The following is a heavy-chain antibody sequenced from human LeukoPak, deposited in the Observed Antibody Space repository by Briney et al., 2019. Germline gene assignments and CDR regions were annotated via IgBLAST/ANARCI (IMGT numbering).Heavy chain of an antibody. J-gene: IGHJ4*02. D-gene: IGHD6-6*01. Sequence: PGGSLRLSCAAPGFTFSTYGLSWVRQTPGKGLEWVSAISDSGSDTYYTDSVEGRFTISRDNSRNTLYLQMNSLRAEDTAVYYCAKRVPYSSSSVYFDSWGQGTLVTVSS. CDR3: AKRVPYSSSSVYFDS. V-gene: IGHV3-23*01. CDR2: ISDSGSDT. CDR1: GFTFSTYG.